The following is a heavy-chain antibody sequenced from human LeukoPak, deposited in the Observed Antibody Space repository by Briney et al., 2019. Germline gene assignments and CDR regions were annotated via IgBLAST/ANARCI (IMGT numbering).Heavy chain of an antibody. D-gene: IGHD2-21*02. J-gene: IGHJ6*02. V-gene: IGHV4-59*01. CDR3: ARVRLLSPFYYYGMDV. CDR1: GGSISSYY. Sequence: SETLYLTCTVSGGSISSYYWSWIRQPPGKGLEWIGYIYYSGSTNYNPSLKSRVTISVDTSKNQFSLKLSSVTAADTAVYYCARVRLLSPFYYYGMDVWGQGTTVTVSS. CDR2: IYYSGST.